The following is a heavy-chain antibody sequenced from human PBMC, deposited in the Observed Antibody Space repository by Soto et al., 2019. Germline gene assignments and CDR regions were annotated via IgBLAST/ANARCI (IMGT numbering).Heavy chain of an antibody. V-gene: IGHV4-4*08. CDR1: GASISSYY. CDR3: SGSYYSGWFDP. J-gene: IGHJ5*01. Sequence: SETLSLTCTVSGASISSYYWNWIRQPPGKGLEWIGYIYSSGSTNYNPSLKGRVTISLDTSKKQFSLKLSSVTAADTAVYYCSGSYYSGWFDPWAKEPWSPSPQ. D-gene: IGHD3-10*01. CDR2: IYSSGST.